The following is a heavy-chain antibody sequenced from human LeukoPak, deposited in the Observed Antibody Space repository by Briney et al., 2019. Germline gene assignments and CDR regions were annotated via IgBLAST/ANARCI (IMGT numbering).Heavy chain of an antibody. V-gene: IGHV4-38-2*02. CDR3: AGRYYYDTSGYFYVDY. Sequence: SETLSLTCTVSGYSISSGYYWGWIRQPPGKGLEWIGSIYHSGSSHYNPSLKSRVTISVDTSKNQFSLKLSSVTAADTAVYYCAGRYYYDTSGYFYVDYWGQGTLVTVSS. D-gene: IGHD3-22*01. CDR2: IYHSGSS. CDR1: GYSISSGYY. J-gene: IGHJ4*02.